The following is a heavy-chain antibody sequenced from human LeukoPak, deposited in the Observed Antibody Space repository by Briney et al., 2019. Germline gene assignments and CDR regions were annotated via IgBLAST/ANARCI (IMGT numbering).Heavy chain of an antibody. CDR2: IYYSGST. CDR3: ARLDGDSLFDY. Sequence: SETLSLTCTVSGGSISSSTYYWGWIRQPPGKGLEWIGSIYYSGSTYYNPSLKSRVTISVDTSKNQFSLKLSSVPAADTAVYYCARLDGDSLFDYWGQGTLATVSS. J-gene: IGHJ4*02. V-gene: IGHV4-39*01. CDR1: GGSISSSTYY. D-gene: IGHD4-17*01.